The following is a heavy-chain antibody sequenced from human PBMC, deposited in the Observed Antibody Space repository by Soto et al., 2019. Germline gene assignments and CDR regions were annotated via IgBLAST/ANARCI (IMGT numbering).Heavy chain of an antibody. CDR3: ARDTLYCSSTSLRYICHGGVDY. D-gene: IGHD2-2*01. V-gene: IGHV4-31*03. J-gene: IGHJ4*02. CDR1: GGSISSGGYY. Sequence: QVQLQESGPGLVKPSQTLSLTCTVSGGSISSGGYYWSWIRQHPGKGLEWIGYIYYSGSTYYNPSLKCRVTISVDTSKNQFSLKLSSVTAADTAVYYCARDTLYCSSTSLRYICHGGVDYWGQGTLVTVSS. CDR2: IYYSGST.